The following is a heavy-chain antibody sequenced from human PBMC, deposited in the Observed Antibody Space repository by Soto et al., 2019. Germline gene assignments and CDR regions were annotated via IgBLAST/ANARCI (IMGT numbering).Heavy chain of an antibody. Sequence: SDSLSLTCNVSGGSISSGDYYWRWIRQPPGKGLGWIGYIYYSGSTYYNPSLKSRVTISVDTSKNQFSLKLSSVTAADTAVYYCASSLRVGPFDYWGQGTLVTVSS. CDR2: IYYSGST. CDR1: GGSISSGDYY. J-gene: IGHJ4*02. V-gene: IGHV4-30-4*02. CDR3: ASSLRVGPFDY. D-gene: IGHD1-26*01.